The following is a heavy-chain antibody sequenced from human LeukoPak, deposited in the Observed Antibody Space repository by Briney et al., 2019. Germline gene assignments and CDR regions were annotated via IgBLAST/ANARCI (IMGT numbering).Heavy chain of an antibody. CDR1: GGTFSSYG. CDR2: ISAYNGNT. D-gene: IGHD6-13*01. Sequence: GASVKVSCKASGGTFSSYGISWVRQAPGQGLEWMGWISAYNGNTNYAQKLQGRVTMTTDTSTSTAYMELRSLRSDDTAVYYCARDSSPEDYYYYGMDVWGQGTTVTVSS. CDR3: ARDSSPEDYYYYGMDV. V-gene: IGHV1-18*01. J-gene: IGHJ6*02.